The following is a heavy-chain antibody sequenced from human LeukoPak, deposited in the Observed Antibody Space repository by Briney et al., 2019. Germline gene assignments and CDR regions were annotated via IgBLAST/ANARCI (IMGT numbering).Heavy chain of an antibody. D-gene: IGHD6-19*01. Sequence: SVKVPCKASGGTFSSYAISWVRQAPGQGLEWMGGIIPIFGTANYAQKFQGRVTITADESTSTAYMELSSLRSEDTAVYYCARFAVHRRITVAGQFGLNYWGQGTLVSLSS. V-gene: IGHV1-69*13. CDR1: GGTFSSYA. CDR2: IIPIFGTA. J-gene: IGHJ4*02. CDR3: ARFAVHRRITVAGQFGLNY.